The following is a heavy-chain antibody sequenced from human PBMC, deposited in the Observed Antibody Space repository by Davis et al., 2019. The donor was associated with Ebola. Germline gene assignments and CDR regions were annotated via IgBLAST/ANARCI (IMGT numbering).Heavy chain of an antibody. CDR1: GFTVSGNY. J-gene: IGHJ4*02. D-gene: IGHD3-3*01. CDR3: ARGPLVSRFLEWLPLGFDY. Sequence: LGGSLRLSCAASGFTVSGNYMTWVRQAPGKGLEWVSVIYSGGPTYYADSVKCRFTISRDNYKNTLYLQMNNLRVEETAVYYCARGPLVSRFLEWLPLGFDYWGQGTLVTVSS. V-gene: IGHV3-66*01. CDR2: IYSGGPT.